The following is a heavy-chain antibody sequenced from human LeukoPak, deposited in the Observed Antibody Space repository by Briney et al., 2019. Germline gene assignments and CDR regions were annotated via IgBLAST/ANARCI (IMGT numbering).Heavy chain of an antibody. Sequence: GGSLRLSCAASGFTFSSYSMNWVRQAPGKGLEWVSYISNSGSTIDYADSVKGRFTISRDNAKNSLYLQMNSLRAEDTAVYYCARDRRELNIYYYYMDVWGKGTTVTVSS. CDR1: GFTFSSYS. V-gene: IGHV3-48*04. CDR3: ARDRRELNIYYYYMDV. CDR2: ISNSGSTI. J-gene: IGHJ6*03. D-gene: IGHD1-7*01.